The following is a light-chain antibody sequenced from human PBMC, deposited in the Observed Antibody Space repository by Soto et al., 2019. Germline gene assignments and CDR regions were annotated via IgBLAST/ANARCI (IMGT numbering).Light chain of an antibody. CDR2: DVT. V-gene: IGLV2-14*01. J-gene: IGLJ1*01. CDR1: TSDLGAYNF. Sequence: QSALTQPASVSGSPGQWITISCTGTTSDLGAYNFVSCYRQHPAKAPKVMIYDVTHRPSGVSSRFSGSQSGNTASLTISGLQADDEADYYCCSYTTSDTLVFGTGTKLTVL. CDR3: CSYTTSDTLV.